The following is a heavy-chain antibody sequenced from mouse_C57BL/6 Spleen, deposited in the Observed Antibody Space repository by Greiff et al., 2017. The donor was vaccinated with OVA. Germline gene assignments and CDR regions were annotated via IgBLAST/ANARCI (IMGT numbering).Heavy chain of an antibody. J-gene: IGHJ2*01. CDR3: AREGPLTGTDY. CDR2: IDPSDSYT. V-gene: IGHV1-69*01. CDR1: GYTFTSYW. Sequence: VQLQQPGAELVMPGASVKLSCKASGYTFTSYWMHWVKQRPGQGLEWIGEIDPSDSYTNYNQKFKGKSTLTVDKSSSTAYMQLSSLTSEDSAVYYCAREGPLTGTDYWGQGTTLTVSS. D-gene: IGHD4-1*01.